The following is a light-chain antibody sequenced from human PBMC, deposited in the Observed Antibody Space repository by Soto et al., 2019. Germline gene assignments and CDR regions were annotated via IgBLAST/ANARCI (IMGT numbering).Light chain of an antibody. Sequence: EIRLTQSPGTLSVSPGERATLSCRAAQGVATNFAWYQQKSGQSPRLLIYDVSNRATGVPARFSGSGSETDFTLTISGLRSEDSAVYFCQQYNNWPFSFGQGTRLEI. J-gene: IGKJ5*01. CDR2: DVS. V-gene: IGKV3-15*01. CDR3: QQYNNWPFS. CDR1: QGVATN.